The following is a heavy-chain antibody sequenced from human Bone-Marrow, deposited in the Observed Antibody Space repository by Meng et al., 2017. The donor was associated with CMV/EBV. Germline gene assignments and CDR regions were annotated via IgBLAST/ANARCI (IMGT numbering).Heavy chain of an antibody. V-gene: IGHV4-59*13. J-gene: IGHJ6*02. CDR3: AKFSATGAYYLGMDV. CDR2: IYYSGYT. CDR1: GASIRSYY. D-gene: IGHD1-1*01. Sequence: SETLSLICSVSGASIRSYYWTWIRQPPGKGLEWIGCIYYSGYTNYNPSLKSRVTISVDTSNNQFSLRLTSVTAADTAVYYCAKFSATGAYYLGMDVWGRGTTVTVSS.